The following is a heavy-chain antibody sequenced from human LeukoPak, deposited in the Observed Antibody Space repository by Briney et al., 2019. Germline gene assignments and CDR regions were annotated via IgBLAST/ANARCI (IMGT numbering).Heavy chain of an antibody. Sequence: ASVKVSCKASGYTFTGYYIHWVRQAPGQGLEWMGWINPNSGGTNDAQKFQGRVTMTTDTSISTAYMELSRLRSDDTAVYYCARDDYYGSGSYYFLDYWGQGTLVTVSS. D-gene: IGHD3-10*01. J-gene: IGHJ4*02. CDR2: INPNSGGT. CDR1: GYTFTGYY. V-gene: IGHV1-2*02. CDR3: ARDDYYGSGSYYFLDY.